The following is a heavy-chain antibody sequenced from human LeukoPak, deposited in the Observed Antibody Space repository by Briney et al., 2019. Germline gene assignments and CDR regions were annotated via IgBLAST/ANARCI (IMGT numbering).Heavy chain of an antibody. CDR1: GGSISSYY. J-gene: IGHJ4*02. CDR2: IYYSGST. V-gene: IGHV4-59*01. CDR3: ARGTVTTLFDY. D-gene: IGHD4-11*01. Sequence: SETLSLTCTVSGGSISSYYWSWIRQPPGEGLEWIGYIYYSGSTNYNPSLKSRVTISVDTSKNQFSLKLSSVTAADTAVYYCARGTVTTLFDYWGQGTLVTVSS.